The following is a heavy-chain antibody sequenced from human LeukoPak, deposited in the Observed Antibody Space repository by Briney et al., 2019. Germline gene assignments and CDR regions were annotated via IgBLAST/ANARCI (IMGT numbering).Heavy chain of an antibody. D-gene: IGHD2-8*02. J-gene: IGHJ5*02. CDR3: ARVGTGGDWFDP. Sequence: GASVKVSCKASGYTFTGYYMHWVRQAPGQGLEWMGRINPNSGGTNYAQKLQGRVTMTTDTSTSTAYMELRSLRSDDTAVYYCARVGTGGDWFDPWGQGTLVTVSS. V-gene: IGHV1-2*06. CDR2: INPNSGGT. CDR1: GYTFTGYY.